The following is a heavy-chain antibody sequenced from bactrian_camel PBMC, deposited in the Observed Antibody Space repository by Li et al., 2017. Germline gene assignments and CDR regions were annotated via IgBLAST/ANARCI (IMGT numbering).Heavy chain of an antibody. V-gene: IGHV3S40*01. CDR2: IHPSPNPT. D-gene: IGHD8*01. Sequence: VQLVESGGGLVQPGGSLRLSCAASGFTFSHYAMSWVRQAPGKGLEWVSTIHPSPNPTYYADTVKGRFTISRDNAKSTVYLQLSSVKTEDTAMYYCAAGAGWSRGLAYWGQGTQVTVS. CDR3: AAGAGWSRGLAY. J-gene: IGHJ4*01. CDR1: GFTFSHYA.